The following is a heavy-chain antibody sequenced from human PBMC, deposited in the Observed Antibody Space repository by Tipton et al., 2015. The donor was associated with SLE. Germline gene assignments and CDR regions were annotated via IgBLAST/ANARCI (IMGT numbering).Heavy chain of an antibody. D-gene: IGHD3/OR15-3a*01. CDR1: GGSVTSGSYY. CDR3: ARGNSIMISGRAPPPPDHFDY. V-gene: IGHV4-61*01. J-gene: IGHJ4*02. CDR2: IYHSGST. Sequence: LRLSCTVSGGSVTSGSYYWSWIRQAPGKGLEWIGNIYHSGSTNYNPSLKSRVTISIDTSQKQFSLRVTSVTAADTALYFCARGNSIMISGRAPPPPDHFDYWGKGTLVTVSS.